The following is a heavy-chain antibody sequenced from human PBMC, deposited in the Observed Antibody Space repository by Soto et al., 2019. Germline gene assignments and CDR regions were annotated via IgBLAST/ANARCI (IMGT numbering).Heavy chain of an antibody. J-gene: IGHJ4*02. D-gene: IGHD1-7*01. CDR3: ARDMRSGITGTFEYSHFDY. CDR1: GGTFSSYA. CDR2: IIPIFGTA. V-gene: IGHV1-69*01. Sequence: QVQLVQSGAEVKKPGSSVKVSCKASGGTFSSYAISWVRQAPGQGLEWMGGIIPIFGTANYAQKFQGRVTITADESTSTAYMELSSLRSEDTAVYYCARDMRSGITGTFEYSHFDYWVQGTLVTVSS.